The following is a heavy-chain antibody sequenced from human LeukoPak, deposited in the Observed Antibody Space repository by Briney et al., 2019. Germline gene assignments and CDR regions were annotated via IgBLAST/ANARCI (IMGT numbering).Heavy chain of an antibody. CDR1: GYTFTIYA. Sequence: ASVSVSFKASGYTFTIYAMNWVRQAPGQGLEWMGWINTNTGNPTYAQGFTGRFVFSLDTSVSTAYLQISSLKAEDTAVYYCARGVGYYGSGSYWAPSYYYGMDVWGQGTTVTVSS. V-gene: IGHV7-4-1*02. D-gene: IGHD3-10*01. J-gene: IGHJ6*02. CDR2: INTNTGNP. CDR3: ARGVGYYGSGSYWAPSYYYGMDV.